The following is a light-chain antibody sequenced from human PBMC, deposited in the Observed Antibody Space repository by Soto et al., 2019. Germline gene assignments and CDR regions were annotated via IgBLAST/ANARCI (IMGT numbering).Light chain of an antibody. CDR2: GAS. J-gene: IGKJ5*01. CDR3: QQYKNWPPIT. V-gene: IGKV3-15*01. Sequence: ETVMTQSPATLSVSTGESATLSCRASQSVGSNLAWYQQKPGQAPKLLIYGASSRVTGIPARFSGSGSGTEFTLIISSLQSEDFAVYYCQQYKNWPPITFGQGTRLEIK. CDR1: QSVGSN.